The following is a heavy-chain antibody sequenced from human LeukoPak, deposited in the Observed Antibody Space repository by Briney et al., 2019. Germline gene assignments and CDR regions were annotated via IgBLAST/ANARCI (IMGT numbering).Heavy chain of an antibody. V-gene: IGHV4-34*01. J-gene: IGHJ6*03. CDR1: GGSFSGYY. D-gene: IGHD3-3*01. CDR3: ARAGPRTYYDFWSGYPGLYYYYMDV. Sequence: SETLSLTCAVYGGSFSGYYWSWIRQPPGEGLEWIGEINHSGSTNYNPSLKSRVTISVDTSKNQFSLKLSSVTAADTAVYYCARAGPRTYYDFWSGYPGLYYYYMDVWGKGTTVTVSS. CDR2: INHSGST.